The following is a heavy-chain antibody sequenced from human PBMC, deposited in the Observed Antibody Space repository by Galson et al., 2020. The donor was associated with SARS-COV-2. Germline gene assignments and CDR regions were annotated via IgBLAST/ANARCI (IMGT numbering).Heavy chain of an antibody. V-gene: IGHV3-30*01. CDR2: ISYDGSNK. Sequence: GGSLRLSCAASGFTFSSYAMHWVRQAPGKGLEWVAVISYDGSNKYYADSVKGRFTISRDNSKNTLYLQMNSLRAEDTAVYYCARENPSEVGAANFDYWGQGTLVTVSS. D-gene: IGHD1-26*01. J-gene: IGHJ4*02. CDR1: GFTFSSYA. CDR3: ARENPSEVGAANFDY.